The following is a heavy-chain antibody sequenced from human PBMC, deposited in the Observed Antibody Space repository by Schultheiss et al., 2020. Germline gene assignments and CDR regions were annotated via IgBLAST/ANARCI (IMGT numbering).Heavy chain of an antibody. D-gene: IGHD1-7*01. CDR3: ARGLELRSIYYYYYYVDV. J-gene: IGHJ6*03. V-gene: IGHV4-61*01. CDR2: IYYSGST. Sequence: SETLSLTCTVSGGSVSSGSYYWSWIRQPPGKGLEWIGYIYYSGSTNYNPSLKSRVTISVDTSKNQFSLKLSSVTAADTAVYYCARGLELRSIYYYYYYVDVWGGGTTVTVSS. CDR1: GGSVSSGSYY.